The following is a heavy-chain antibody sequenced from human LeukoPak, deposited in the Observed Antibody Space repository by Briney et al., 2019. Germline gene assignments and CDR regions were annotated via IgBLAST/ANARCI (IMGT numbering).Heavy chain of an antibody. CDR1: GGSISSYY. Sequence: SETLSLTCTVSGGSISSYYWNWIRQPPGKGLEWIGYVHYSGSSNYNLSLKSRVTISVDTANNQYSLILSSVTAADTAVYYCVRDTRSYDTSGYYHFDFWGQGSLVTVSS. CDR2: VHYSGSS. CDR3: VRDTRSYDTSGYYHFDF. D-gene: IGHD3-22*01. J-gene: IGHJ4*02. V-gene: IGHV4-59*01.